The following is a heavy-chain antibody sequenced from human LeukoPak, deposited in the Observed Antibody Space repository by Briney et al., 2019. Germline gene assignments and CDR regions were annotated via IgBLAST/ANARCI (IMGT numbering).Heavy chain of an antibody. CDR3: ARTKLGDFDY. V-gene: IGHV1-2*02. J-gene: IGHJ4*02. Sequence: XGYTFTGYXXXXVRQAPGQGLXWMGWINPNTGGTNYAQKFQGRVTMTRDTSISTAYMELSRLRSDDTAVYYCARTKLGDFDYWGQGTLVTVSS. D-gene: IGHD2-8*01. CDR2: INPNTGGT. CDR1: GYTFTGYX.